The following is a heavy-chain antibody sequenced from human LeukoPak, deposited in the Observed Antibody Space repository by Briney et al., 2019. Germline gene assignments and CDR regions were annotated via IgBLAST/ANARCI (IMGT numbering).Heavy chain of an antibody. V-gene: IGHV4-39*01. CDR2: IYYTGST. J-gene: IGHJ4*02. Sequence: SETLSLTCTVSGGSIRSGSYYWGWLRQPPGKGLEWIGNIYYTGSTYYNLSLKSRVTISVDTSKNQFSLKVNSVTAADTAVYYCVRRSIGSAGMMDYWGQGTLVSVSS. CDR3: VRRSIGSAGMMDY. D-gene: IGHD6-13*01. CDR1: GGSIRSGSYY.